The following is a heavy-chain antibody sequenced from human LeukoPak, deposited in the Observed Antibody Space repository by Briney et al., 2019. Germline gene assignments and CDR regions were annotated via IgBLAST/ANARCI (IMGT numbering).Heavy chain of an antibody. J-gene: IGHJ6*02. Sequence: SETLSLTCTVSGGSISSYYWSWIRQPPGKGLEWIGYIYYSGSTNYNPSLKSRVTISVDTSKNQFSLKLSSVTAADTAVYYCARGDGYTQRPYYYYYYGMDVWGRGTTVTVSS. D-gene: IGHD5-24*01. V-gene: IGHV4-59*01. CDR3: ARGDGYTQRPYYYYYYGMDV. CDR1: GGSISSYY. CDR2: IYYSGST.